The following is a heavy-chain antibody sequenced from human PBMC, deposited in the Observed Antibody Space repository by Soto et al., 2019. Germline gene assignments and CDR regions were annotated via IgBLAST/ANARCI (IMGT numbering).Heavy chain of an antibody. J-gene: IGHJ4*02. D-gene: IGHD1-26*01. CDR3: ARVAVGSRLSLDY. CDR2: ISPIFGTP. Sequence: QVQLVQSGAEVKKPGSSVTVSCKASGGTFSSYIISWVRQAPGQGLEWMAGISPIFGTPIYAQKFQDRVTITADDSTMTAYMEMNRLTSEDTAFYYCARVAVGSRLSLDYWGQGTLVTISS. V-gene: IGHV1-69*01. CDR1: GGTFSSYI.